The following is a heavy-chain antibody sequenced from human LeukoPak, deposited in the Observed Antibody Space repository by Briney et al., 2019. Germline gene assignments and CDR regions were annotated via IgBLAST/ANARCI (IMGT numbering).Heavy chain of an antibody. CDR2: IYYSGST. J-gene: IGHJ4*02. CDR3: ARAGAEYYYDSSGYFDY. V-gene: IGHV4-59*01. D-gene: IGHD3-22*01. Sequence: SETLSLTCTVSGASISSYYWSWIRQPPGKGLEWIGYIYYSGSTNYNPSLKSRVTISVDTSKNQFSLKLSSVTAADTAVYYCARAGAEYYYDSSGYFDYWGQGTLVTVSS. CDR1: GASISSYY.